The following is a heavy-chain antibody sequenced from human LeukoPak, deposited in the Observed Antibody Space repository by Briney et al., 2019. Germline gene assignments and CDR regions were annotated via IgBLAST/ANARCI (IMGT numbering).Heavy chain of an antibody. J-gene: IGHJ4*02. V-gene: IGHV4-59*02. Sequence: SETLSLTCTVSGGSVTSYYWSWIRQPPGKGLEWIGYFYFSRSTNYNPSLKSRVAISVDTSENQFSLKLSSVTAADTAVYYCARNPTGYSYGLYDYWGQGTLVTVSS. CDR3: ARNPTGYSYGLYDY. CDR2: FYFSRST. CDR1: GGSVTSYY. D-gene: IGHD5-18*01.